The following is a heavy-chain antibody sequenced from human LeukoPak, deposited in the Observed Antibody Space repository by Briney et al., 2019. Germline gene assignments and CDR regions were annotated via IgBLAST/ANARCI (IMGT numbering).Heavy chain of an antibody. V-gene: IGHV3-30*04. CDR2: ISYDGSNK. J-gene: IGHJ4*02. Sequence: GGSLRLSCAASGFTFSSYAMHWVRQAPGKGLEWVAVISYDGSNKYYADSVKGRFTISRDNSKNTLYLQMNSLRAEDTAVYYCAKALLRYFDWLSEFDYWGQGTLVTVSS. CDR3: AKALLRYFDWLSEFDY. CDR1: GFTFSSYA. D-gene: IGHD3-9*01.